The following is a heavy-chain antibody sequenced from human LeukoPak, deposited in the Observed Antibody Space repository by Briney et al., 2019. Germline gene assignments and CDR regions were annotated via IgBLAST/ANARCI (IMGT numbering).Heavy chain of an antibody. D-gene: IGHD3-9*01. Sequence: PGGSLRLSCAASGFTFSSYSMNWVRQAPGKGLEWVSSISSSSSYIYYADSVKGRFTISRDNAKKSLYLQMNSLGAEDTAVYYCAREGDDILTGYHYGIDVWGKGTTVTVSS. CDR2: ISSSSSYI. CDR1: GFTFSSYS. CDR3: AREGDDILTGYHYGIDV. J-gene: IGHJ6*04. V-gene: IGHV3-21*01.